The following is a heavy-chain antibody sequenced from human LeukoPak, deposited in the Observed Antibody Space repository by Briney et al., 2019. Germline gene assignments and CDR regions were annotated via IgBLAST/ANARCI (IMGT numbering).Heavy chain of an antibody. CDR1: GYTFTAYY. J-gene: IGHJ3*02. CDR3: ARDGVFSTSWDAFDI. V-gene: IGHV1-2*02. D-gene: IGHD6-13*01. CDR2: ISPNNGGT. Sequence: ASVKVSCKASGYTFTAYYLHWVRQAPGQGLEWMGWISPNNGGTSYAQTFQDRVTMTRDTSISTAYMEPTRLRSDDTALYYCARDGVFSTSWDAFDIWGQGTMVTVSS.